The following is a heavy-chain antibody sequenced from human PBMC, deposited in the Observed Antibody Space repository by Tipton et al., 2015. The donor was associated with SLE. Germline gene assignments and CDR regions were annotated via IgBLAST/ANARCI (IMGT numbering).Heavy chain of an antibody. V-gene: IGHV4-4*02. J-gene: IGHJ4*02. CDR3: ARGLDSNWDYGDYFDY. CDR2: IYYSGST. D-gene: IGHD4-17*01. CDR1: GGSISSSNW. Sequence: TLSLTCAVSGGSISSSNWWSWVRQPPGKGLEWIGEIYYSGSTYYNPSLKSRVTISVDTSKNQFSLKLSSVTAADTAVYYCARGLDSNWDYGDYFDYWGQGTLVTVSS.